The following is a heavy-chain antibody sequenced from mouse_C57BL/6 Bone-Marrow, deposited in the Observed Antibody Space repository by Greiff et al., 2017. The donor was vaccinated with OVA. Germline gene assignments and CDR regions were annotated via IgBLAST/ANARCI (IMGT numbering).Heavy chain of an antibody. Sequence: VQLQQSGPELVKPGASVKLSCKASGYSFTGYYMHWVKQSHGNILDWIGYIYPYNGVSSYNQNFKGKATLTVDKSSSTAYMELRSLTAEDTAVYYCARNYYYGSSYDYLDYWGQGTTLTVSS. D-gene: IGHD1-1*01. CDR1: GYSFTGYY. V-gene: IGHV1-31*01. CDR3: ARNYYYGSSYDYLDY. CDR2: IYPYNGVS. J-gene: IGHJ2*01.